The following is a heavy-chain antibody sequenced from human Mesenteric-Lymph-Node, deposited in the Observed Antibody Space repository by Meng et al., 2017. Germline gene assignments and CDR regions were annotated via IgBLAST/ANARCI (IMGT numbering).Heavy chain of an antibody. V-gene: IGHV4-39*07. J-gene: IGHJ4*02. D-gene: IGHD2-2*01. CDR2: IYYSGST. CDR1: GDSISSSSYY. Sequence: SETLSLTCAVSGDSISSSSYYWGWIRQPPGKGLEWIANIYYSGSTYSHPSLKSRVTISVDTSENQFSLKLTSVTAADTAVYSCAPAHTCSFGSSCFSAYGYFDFWGQGTLVTVSS. CDR3: APAHTCSFGSSCFSAYGYFDF.